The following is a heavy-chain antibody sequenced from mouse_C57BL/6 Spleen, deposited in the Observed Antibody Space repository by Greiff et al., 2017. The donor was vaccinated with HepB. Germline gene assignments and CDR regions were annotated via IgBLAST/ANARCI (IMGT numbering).Heavy chain of an antibody. CDR2: INPGSGGT. Sequence: VQLVESGAELVRPGTSVKVSCKASGYAFTNYLIEWVKQRPGQGLEWIGVINPGSGGTNYNEKFKGKATLTADKSSSTAYMQLSSLTSEDSAVYFCARSKGVITTVPFDYWGQGTTLTVSS. V-gene: IGHV1-54*01. CDR1: GYAFTNYL. D-gene: IGHD1-1*01. CDR3: ARSKGVITTVPFDY. J-gene: IGHJ2*01.